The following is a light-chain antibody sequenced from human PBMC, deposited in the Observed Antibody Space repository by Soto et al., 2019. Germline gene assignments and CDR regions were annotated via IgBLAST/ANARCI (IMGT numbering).Light chain of an antibody. CDR1: ESVSSSY. V-gene: IGKV3-20*01. J-gene: IGKJ1*01. CDR2: GAS. Sequence: EIVLTQSPGTLSLSPGERATLSCRASESVSSSYLAWYQQKPGQAPRLLIYGASTRATGIPDRFSGSGSGTGFTLTISGLEPEDSAVYYCQQYGGSPRTFGQGTKVEIK. CDR3: QQYGGSPRT.